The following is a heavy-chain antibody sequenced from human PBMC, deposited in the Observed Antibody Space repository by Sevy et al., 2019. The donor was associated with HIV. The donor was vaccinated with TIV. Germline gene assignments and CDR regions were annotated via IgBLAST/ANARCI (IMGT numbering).Heavy chain of an antibody. CDR2: ISYDGTNK. CDR3: ARDPGYDFWSGRSWFDP. V-gene: IGHV3-30-3*01. CDR1: GFTFSSYA. Sequence: GGSLRLSCAASGFTFSSYAMHWVRQAPGKGLGGVQVISYDGTNKYYAASVKGRFTISRDNSKNTLYLQMSSLRAEDTAVYYCARDPGYDFWSGRSWFDPWGQGTLVTVS. D-gene: IGHD3-3*01. J-gene: IGHJ5*02.